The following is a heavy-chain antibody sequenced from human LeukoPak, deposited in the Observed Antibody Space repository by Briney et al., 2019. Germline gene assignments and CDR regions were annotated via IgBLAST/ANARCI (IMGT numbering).Heavy chain of an antibody. CDR2: IYHSGST. D-gene: IGHD5-24*01. V-gene: IGHV4-4*02. CDR1: GGSISSSNW. CDR3: ARRWLQLYYYGMDV. J-gene: IGHJ6*02. Sequence: SGTLSLTCAVSGGSISSSNWWSWVRQPPGKGLEWIGEIYHSGSTNYNPSLKSRVTISVDKSKNQFSLKLSSVTAADTAVYYCARRWLQLYYYGMDVWGQGTTVTVSS.